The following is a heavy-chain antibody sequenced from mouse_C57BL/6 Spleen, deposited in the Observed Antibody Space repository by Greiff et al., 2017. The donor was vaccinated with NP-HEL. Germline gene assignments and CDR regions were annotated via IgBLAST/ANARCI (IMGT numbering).Heavy chain of an antibody. Sequence: QVQLKQSGAELVRPGASVTLSCKASGYTFTDYEMHWVKQTPVHGLEWIGAIDPETGGTAYNQKFKGKAILTADKSSSTAYMELRSLTSEDSAVYYCTKEEIYYYGSLFAYWGQGTLVTVSA. V-gene: IGHV1-15*01. J-gene: IGHJ3*01. CDR1: GYTFTDYE. D-gene: IGHD1-1*01. CDR2: IDPETGGT. CDR3: TKEEIYYYGSLFAY.